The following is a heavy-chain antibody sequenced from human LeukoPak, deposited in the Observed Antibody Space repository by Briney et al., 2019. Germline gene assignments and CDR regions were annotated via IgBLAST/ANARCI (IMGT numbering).Heavy chain of an antibody. V-gene: IGHV1-3*01. CDR3: ARVAAYCGGDCYFAHAAFDI. CDR1: GYTFTNYP. Sequence: ASVNVSCTASGYTFTNYPMHWVRQAPGQRLEWVGWINAGNGNTKYSQKFQVRVTITRDTSASTAYMELSSLRSEDTAVFYCARVAAYCGGDCYFAHAAFDIWGQGTMVTVSS. CDR2: INAGNGNT. D-gene: IGHD2-21*02. J-gene: IGHJ3*02.